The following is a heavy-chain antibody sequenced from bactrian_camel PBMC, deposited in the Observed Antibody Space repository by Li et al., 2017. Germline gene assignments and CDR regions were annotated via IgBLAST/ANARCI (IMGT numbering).Heavy chain of an antibody. V-gene: IGHV3S55*01. J-gene: IGHJ4*01. Sequence: HVQLVESGGGSVQAGGSLRLSCAAGGYTFSRCSAAWFRQAPGKEREGVASIESDGTTSYADSVKGRFTISKDNAKNTLYLQMNSPKPEDTAMYYCAARGNTWCPLSSEPYPHWGQGTQVTVS. CDR1: GYTFSRCS. CDR3: AARGNTWCPLSSEPYPH. CDR2: IESDGTT. D-gene: IGHD7*01.